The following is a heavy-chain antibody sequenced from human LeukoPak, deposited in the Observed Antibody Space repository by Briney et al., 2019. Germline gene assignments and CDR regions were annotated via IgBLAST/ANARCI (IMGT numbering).Heavy chain of an antibody. CDR2: MNPNSGNT. D-gene: IGHD6-19*01. J-gene: IGHJ4*02. CDR3: ARGSKGGSSGWYLNPFDY. V-gene: IGHV1-8*01. Sequence: ASVKVSCKASGCTFTSYDINWVRQATGQGLEWMGWMNPNSGNTGCTQKFQGRVTMTRNTSISTAYMELSSLRSEDTAVYYCARGSKGGSSGWYLNPFDYWGQGTLVTVSS. CDR1: GCTFTSYD.